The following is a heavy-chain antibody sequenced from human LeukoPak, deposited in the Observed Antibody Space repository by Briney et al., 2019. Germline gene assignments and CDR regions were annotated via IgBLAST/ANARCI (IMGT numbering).Heavy chain of an antibody. CDR2: INHSGST. Sequence: SETLSLTCAVYGGSFSGYYWSWIRQPPGKGLEWIGEINHSGSTNYNPSLKSRVTISVDTSKNQFPLKLSSVTAADTAVYYCARGDCSGGSCYHNWFDPWGQGTLVTVSS. CDR1: GGSFSGYY. J-gene: IGHJ5*02. D-gene: IGHD2-15*01. V-gene: IGHV4-34*01. CDR3: ARGDCSGGSCYHNWFDP.